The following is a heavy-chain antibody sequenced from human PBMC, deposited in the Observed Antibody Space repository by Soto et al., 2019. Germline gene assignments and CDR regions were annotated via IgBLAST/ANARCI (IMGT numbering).Heavy chain of an antibody. J-gene: IGHJ1*01. CDR1: GGTFSSYA. CDR3: ARALYCGGDCLEYFQH. Sequence: QVQLVQSGAEVKKPGSSVKVSCKASGGTFSSYAISWVRQAPGQGLEWMGGIIPIFGTANYAQKFQGRVTITADESTSTADMELSSLRSEDTAVYYCARALYCGGDCLEYFQHWGQGTLVTVSS. D-gene: IGHD2-21*02. CDR2: IIPIFGTA. V-gene: IGHV1-69*12.